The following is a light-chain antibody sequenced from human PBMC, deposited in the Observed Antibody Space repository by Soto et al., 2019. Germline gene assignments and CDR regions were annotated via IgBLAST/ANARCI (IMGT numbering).Light chain of an antibody. CDR1: ESVSRN. CDR3: QQRSNWPPIT. CDR2: DVS. Sequence: EIVLTQSPGTLSLSPGERATLSCRASESVSRNFLAWYRQNRGQAPRLIIHDVSTRANGIPDRFSGSGSGTDYTLTISSLEPEDFAVYYCQQRSNWPPITVGQGTRLEI. J-gene: IGKJ5*01. V-gene: IGKV3D-20*02.